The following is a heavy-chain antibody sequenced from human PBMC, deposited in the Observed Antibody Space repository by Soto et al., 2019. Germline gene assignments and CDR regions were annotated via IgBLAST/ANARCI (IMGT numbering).Heavy chain of an antibody. CDR2: IYDSGKT. CDR3: SKNLPRTGRFDY. CDR1: GASITSTTYF. Sequence: PSETLSLTCSLSGASITSTTYFWPWIRQPPGKGLEWVGSIYDSGKTHYNPSLKSRTTISGDRSRNQFSLQVSSVTAADTAVYYCSKNLPRTGRFDYWGQGTVVT. J-gene: IGHJ4*02. V-gene: IGHV4-39*01.